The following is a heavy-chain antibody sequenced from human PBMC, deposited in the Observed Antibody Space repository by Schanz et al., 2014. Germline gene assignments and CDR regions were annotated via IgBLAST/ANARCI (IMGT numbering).Heavy chain of an antibody. D-gene: IGHD3-16*01. CDR2: IYYDGSDK. Sequence: QAQLVESGGGVVQPGRSLRLSCAASGFTFNNYGMHWVRQAPGKGLEWVALIYYDGSDKYYADFVEGRFTISRDNSKNTLHLQMSSLRAEDTAVYYCARGTPFLCDYWGQGTLVTVSS. CDR1: GFTFNNYG. CDR3: ARGTPFLCDY. V-gene: IGHV3-33*01. J-gene: IGHJ4*02.